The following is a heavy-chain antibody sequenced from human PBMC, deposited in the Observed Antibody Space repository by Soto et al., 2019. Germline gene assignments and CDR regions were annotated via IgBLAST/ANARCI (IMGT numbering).Heavy chain of an antibody. CDR2: IYYSGST. Sequence: PSETLSLTCTVSGGSISSGGYYWSWIRQHPGKGLEWIGYIYYSGSTYYNPSLKSRVTISVDTSKNQFSLKLSSVTAADTAVYYCARGLRDDIWGSYRYLGAFDSWGQGKMVTVSS. V-gene: IGHV4-31*03. CDR3: ARGLRDDIWGSYRYLGAFDS. D-gene: IGHD3-16*02. CDR1: GGSISSGGYY. J-gene: IGHJ3*02.